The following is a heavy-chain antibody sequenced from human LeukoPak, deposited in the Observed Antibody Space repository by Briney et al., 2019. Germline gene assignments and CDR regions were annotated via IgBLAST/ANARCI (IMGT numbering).Heavy chain of an antibody. V-gene: IGHV3-13*04. D-gene: IGHD6-25*01. CDR2: IGVGFDA. Sequence: GGSLRLSCAASGFTFSTYDMHWVRQATGKGLEWVSGIGVGFDAYYPGSVKGRFTISRDNSKNTLSLQMNSLRAEDTAVYYCAPDLRGSASSLDDWGQGTLVTVSS. J-gene: IGHJ4*02. CDR3: APDLRGSASSLDD. CDR1: GFTFSTYD.